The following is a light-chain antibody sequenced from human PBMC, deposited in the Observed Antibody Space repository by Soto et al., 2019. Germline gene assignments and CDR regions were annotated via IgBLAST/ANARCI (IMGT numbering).Light chain of an antibody. CDR3: QQDNNWPQT. CDR1: QSVSSN. V-gene: IGKV3-15*01. Sequence: IVMTQSPATLSVSPGERAALSCRARQSVSSNLAWYQQKPGQAPRLLIYGASTRATGIPARFSGSRSGTEVTLTISSLQSEDFAVYYCQQDNNWPQTFGQGTKVEIK. CDR2: GAS. J-gene: IGKJ1*01.